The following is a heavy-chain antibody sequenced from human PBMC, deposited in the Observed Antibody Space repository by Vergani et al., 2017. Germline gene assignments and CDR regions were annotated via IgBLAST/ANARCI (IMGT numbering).Heavy chain of an antibody. Sequence: EGQLVESGGDWVQRGGSLRLSCAASGFTVSSNYMSWVRQAPGKGLEWVSVIYSGGSTYYADSVKGRFTISRDNSKNTLYLQMNSLRAEDTAVYYCASAPYPDAWGQGTLVTVSS. V-gene: IGHV3-66*02. CDR1: GFTVSSNY. D-gene: IGHD1-14*01. J-gene: IGHJ5*02. CDR3: ASAPYPDA. CDR2: IYSGGST.